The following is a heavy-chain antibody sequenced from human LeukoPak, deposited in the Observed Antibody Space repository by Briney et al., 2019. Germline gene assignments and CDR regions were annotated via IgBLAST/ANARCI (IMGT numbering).Heavy chain of an antibody. Sequence: QPGGSLRLSCAASGFTFSSYAMHWVRQAPGKGLEWVALISYDGSDKSYADSVKGRLIISRDKSKNTLYLQMNGLRPEDTAVYYCAKGGTIYDSTTYADFWGQGTLVTVSS. CDR3: AKGGTIYDSTTYADF. V-gene: IGHV3-30*04. J-gene: IGHJ4*02. D-gene: IGHD2/OR15-2a*01. CDR2: ISYDGSDK. CDR1: GFTFSSYA.